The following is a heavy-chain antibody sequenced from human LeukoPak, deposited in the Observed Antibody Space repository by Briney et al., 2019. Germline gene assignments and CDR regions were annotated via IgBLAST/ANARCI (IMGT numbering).Heavy chain of an antibody. J-gene: IGHJ6*02. D-gene: IGHD3-22*01. Sequence: GGSLRLSCAASGFTVGSNYMSWVRQAPGKGREWVPVIYSGGSKYYADSVKGRFTISRGNSKNTLYLQMNSLRAEDTAVYYCARDDVTYYYDSSGFGALYYYYGMDVWGQGTTVTVSS. CDR3: ARDDVTYYYDSSGFGALYYYYGMDV. CDR1: GFTVGSNY. V-gene: IGHV3-53*01. CDR2: IYSGGSK.